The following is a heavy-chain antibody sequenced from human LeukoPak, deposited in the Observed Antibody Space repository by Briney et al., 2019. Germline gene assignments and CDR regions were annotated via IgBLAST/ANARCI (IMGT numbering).Heavy chain of an antibody. J-gene: IGHJ2*01. V-gene: IGHV4-31*10. CDR2: IYYSGCT. CDR3: ARERGRKCQMQVWYCDL. CDR1: GGSLSRGGYF. D-gene: IGHD5-24*01. Sequence: SETLSLTCTLSGGSLSRGGYFWRWLRQQPGKGLEWVGRIYYSGCTYYSGRTNYNPSLKSRVPISGHTSNKHFSLTPSSVTAPDTAVYNCARERGRKCQMQVWYCDLWGRGTLVIVSS.